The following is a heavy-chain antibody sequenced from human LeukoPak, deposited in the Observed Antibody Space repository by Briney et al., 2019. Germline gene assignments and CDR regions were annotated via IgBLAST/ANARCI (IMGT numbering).Heavy chain of an antibody. CDR1: GFTFSNAW. Sequence: GGSLRLSCAASGFTFSNAWMSWVRQAPGKGLEWVGRIKSKTDGGTTDYAAPVKGRFTISRDDSKNTLYLQMNSLKTEDTAVYYCTTWISYYDYVWGSYRHRGAFDIWGQGTMVTVSS. CDR3: TTWISYYDYVWGSYRHRGAFDI. J-gene: IGHJ3*02. CDR2: IKSKTDGGTT. D-gene: IGHD3-16*02. V-gene: IGHV3-15*01.